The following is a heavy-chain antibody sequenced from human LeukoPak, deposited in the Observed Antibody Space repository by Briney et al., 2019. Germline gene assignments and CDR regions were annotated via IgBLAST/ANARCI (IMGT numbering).Heavy chain of an antibody. D-gene: IGHD4-17*01. Sequence: GGSLRLSCSASGFTLSNYWIHWVRQAPGKGLVWVSRINSDGSSTSYADSVKGRFTISRDNAKNTLYLQMNSLRAEDTAVYYCARYGDELDYWGQGTLVTVSS. J-gene: IGHJ4*02. CDR2: INSDGSST. V-gene: IGHV3-74*01. CDR1: GFTLSNYW. CDR3: ARYGDELDY.